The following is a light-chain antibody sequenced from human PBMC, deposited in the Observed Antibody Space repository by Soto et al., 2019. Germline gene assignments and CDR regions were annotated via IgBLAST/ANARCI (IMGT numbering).Light chain of an antibody. CDR2: DVS. J-gene: IGLJ1*01. CDR1: SSDVGAFNY. CDR3: CSYAGSSTYV. Sequence: QSALTQPASVSGSPGQAITISCSGTSSDVGAFNYVSWYQQHPGKAPKLMIYDVSNRPSGVSNRFSGSKSGNTASLTISGLRAEDEADYYCCSYAGSSTYVFGTGTKLTVL. V-gene: IGLV2-14*03.